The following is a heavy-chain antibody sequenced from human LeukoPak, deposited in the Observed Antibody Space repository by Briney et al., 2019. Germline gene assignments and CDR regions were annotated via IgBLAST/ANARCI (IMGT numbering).Heavy chain of an antibody. V-gene: IGHV3-11*03. J-gene: IGHJ4*02. D-gene: IGHD6-13*01. CDR1: GFIFSDYF. CDR3: ARSVAAAIDKIYYFDY. CDR2: ISGSSSYT. Sequence: PGGSLRLSCAASGFIFSDYFMSWIRQAPGKGLEWVSHISGSSSYTNSVDSVKGRFIISRDNAKGSLYLQMNSLRAEDTAVYYYARSVAAAIDKIYYFDYWGRGALVTVSS.